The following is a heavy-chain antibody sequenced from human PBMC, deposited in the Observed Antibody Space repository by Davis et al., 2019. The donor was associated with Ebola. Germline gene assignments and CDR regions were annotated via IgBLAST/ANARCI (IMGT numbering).Heavy chain of an antibody. J-gene: IGHJ4*02. D-gene: IGHD1-26*01. CDR1: GYTFKNYA. CDR3: ARDSSGVVGANDFDY. Sequence: ASVKVSCKASGYTFKNYAISWVRQAPGQGLEWMGWISAYNGNTNYAQILQGGVTMTTDTSTGTAYMELRSLRSDDTAVYFCARDSSGVVGANDFDYWGQGSLVTVSS. CDR2: ISAYNGNT. V-gene: IGHV1-18*01.